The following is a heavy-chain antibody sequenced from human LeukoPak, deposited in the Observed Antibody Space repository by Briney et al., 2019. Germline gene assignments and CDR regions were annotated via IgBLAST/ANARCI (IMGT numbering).Heavy chain of an antibody. CDR3: AKDRYYYDSSGTFDY. Sequence: GGSLRLSCAASGFTFSNYGMHWVRQAPGKGLEWLAYIRYDASNDYYADSVKGRFTISRDDSKNTLYLQMNSLRAEDTAVYYCAKDRYYYDSSGTFDYWGQGTLVTVSS. J-gene: IGHJ4*02. CDR2: IRYDASND. V-gene: IGHV3-30*02. D-gene: IGHD3-22*01. CDR1: GFTFSNYG.